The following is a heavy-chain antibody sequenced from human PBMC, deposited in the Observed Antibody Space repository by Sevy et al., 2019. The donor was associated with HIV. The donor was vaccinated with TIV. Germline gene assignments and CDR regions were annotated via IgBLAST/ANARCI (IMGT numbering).Heavy chain of an antibody. Sequence: ASVKVSCKASGYTFTSYGISWVRQAPGQGLEWMGWISAYNGNTNYAQKLQGRVTMTTDTSTSTAYMELRSLRSDDTAVYYCARGGGYYISTSCSEYFQHWGQGTLVTVSS. CDR3: ARGGGYYISTSCSEYFQH. D-gene: IGHD2-2*01. CDR2: ISAYNGNT. CDR1: GYTFTSYG. V-gene: IGHV1-18*01. J-gene: IGHJ1*01.